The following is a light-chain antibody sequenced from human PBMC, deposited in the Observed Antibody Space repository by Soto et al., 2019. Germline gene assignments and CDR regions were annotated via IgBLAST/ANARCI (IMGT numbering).Light chain of an antibody. CDR2: KAS. CDR1: QSINSW. J-gene: IGKJ4*01. CDR3: QQHNDYPLT. Sequence: DIQMTQSPSTLSASIGDRVTITCRASQSINSWLAWYQQKPGKAPKILIYKASSLESGVPSRFSGSGSGTEFTLIISSRQPDDFATYYCQQHNDYPLTFGGGTKVEIK. V-gene: IGKV1-5*03.